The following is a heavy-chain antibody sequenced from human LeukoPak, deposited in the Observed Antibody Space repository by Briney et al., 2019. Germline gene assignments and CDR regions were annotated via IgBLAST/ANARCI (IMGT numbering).Heavy chain of an antibody. V-gene: IGHV4-4*07. CDR1: GGSISSYY. D-gene: IGHD4-23*01. CDR3: VRGSQSRLRWQFHYYYYMDV. CDR2: IYTSGST. J-gene: IGHJ6*03. Sequence: SETLSLTCTVSGGSISSYYWSWIRQPAGKGLEWIGRIYTSGSTNYNPSLKSRVTMSVDTSKNQFSLKLSSVTAADTAVYYCVRGSQSRLRWQFHYYYYMDVWGKGTTVTISS.